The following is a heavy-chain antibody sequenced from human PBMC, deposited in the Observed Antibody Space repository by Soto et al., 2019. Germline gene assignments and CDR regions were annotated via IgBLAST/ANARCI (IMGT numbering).Heavy chain of an antibody. CDR3: ARDKAIFGVGKNYYYYGMDV. D-gene: IGHD3-3*01. CDR1: GGSISSYY. V-gene: IGHV4-59*01. Sequence: PSETLSLTCTVSGGSISSYYWSWIRQPPGKGLEWIGYIYYSGSTNYNPSLKSRVTISVDTSKNQFSLKLSSVTAADTAVYYCARDKAIFGVGKNYYYYGMDVWGQGTTVTVSS. CDR2: IYYSGST. J-gene: IGHJ6*02.